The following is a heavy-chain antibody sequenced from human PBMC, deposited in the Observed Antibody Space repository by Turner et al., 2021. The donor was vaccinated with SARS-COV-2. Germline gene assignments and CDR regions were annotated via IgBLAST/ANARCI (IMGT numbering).Heavy chain of an antibody. CDR1: GFTFSSYA. D-gene: IGHD3-22*01. J-gene: IGHJ4*02. V-gene: IGHV3-30-3*01. CDR2: ISYDGSNK. Sequence: QVQLVESGGGVVQPGRSLRLSCAASGFTFSSYAMHWVRQAPGKGLEWVAVISYDGSNKYYADSVKGRFTISRDNSKNTLYLQMNSLRAEDTAVYYCARDTSITMIDYYFDYWGQGTLVTVSS. CDR3: ARDTSITMIDYYFDY.